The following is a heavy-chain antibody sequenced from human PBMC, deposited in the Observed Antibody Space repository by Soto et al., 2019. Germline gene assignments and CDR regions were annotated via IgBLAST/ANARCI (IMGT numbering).Heavy chain of an antibody. D-gene: IGHD2-21*02. CDR1: GGSIGSGGYS. V-gene: IGHV4-30-2*01. J-gene: IGHJ6*02. CDR2: IYHSGST. CDR3: ARDLWGYCGTDCYPLDV. Sequence: NPSETLSLTCAVSGGSIGSGGYSWSWIRQPPGKGLEWIGYIYHSGSTYYNPSLKSRVTIAVDTSKSQFSLRLNSVTAADTAVYYCARDLWGYCGTDCYPLDVWGQGTTVTFSS.